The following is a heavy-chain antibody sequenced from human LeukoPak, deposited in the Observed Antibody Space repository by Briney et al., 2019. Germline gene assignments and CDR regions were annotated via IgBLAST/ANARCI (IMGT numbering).Heavy chain of an antibody. CDR1: GYTLTELS. D-gene: IGHD3-16*02. Sequence: SVKVSCKVSGYTLTELSMHWVRQAPGKGLEWMGGFDPEDGETIYAQKFQGRVTMTDDTTTDTAYMELSSLGSEDTAVYHCATDLGDYVWGSYRRFDYWGQGTLVTVSS. V-gene: IGHV1-24*01. J-gene: IGHJ4*02. CDR3: ATDLGDYVWGSYRRFDY. CDR2: FDPEDGET.